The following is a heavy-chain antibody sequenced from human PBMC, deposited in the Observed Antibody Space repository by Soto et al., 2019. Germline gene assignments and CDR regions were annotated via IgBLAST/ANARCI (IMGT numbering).Heavy chain of an antibody. D-gene: IGHD3-3*01. CDR1: GYTFTSYD. V-gene: IGHV1-8*01. CDR2: MNPNSGNT. CDR3: ARVARITIFGVVAHYYYYMDV. J-gene: IGHJ6*03. Sequence: ASVKVSCKASGYTFTSYDINWVRQATGQGLEWMGWMNPNSGNTGYAQEFQGRVTMTRNTSISTAYMELSSLRSEDTAVYYCARVARITIFGVVAHYYYYMDVWGKGTTVTVSS.